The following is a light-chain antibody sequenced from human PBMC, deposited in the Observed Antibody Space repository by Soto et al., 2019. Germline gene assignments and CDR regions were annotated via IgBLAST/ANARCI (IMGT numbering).Light chain of an antibody. CDR3: SSYRDSSTLVV. V-gene: IGLV2-18*02. CDR2: EVI. CDR1: SSDVGSYNR. Sequence: QSALTQPPSVSGSPGQSVTISCTGTSSDVGSYNRVSWFQQPPGTAPKLMIYEVINRPSGVPDRFSGSKSGDTASLTISGLQAEDEADYYCSSYRDSSTLVVFGGGTKLTVL. J-gene: IGLJ2*01.